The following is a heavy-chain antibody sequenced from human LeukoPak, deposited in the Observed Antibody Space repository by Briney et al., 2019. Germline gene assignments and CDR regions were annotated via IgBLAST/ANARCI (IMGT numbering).Heavy chain of an antibody. V-gene: IGHV3-15*01. D-gene: IGHD2-15*01. Sequence: GGSLRLSCAASGFTFSNAWMSWVRQAPGKGLEWVGRIKSKTDGGTTDYAAPVKGRFTISRDDSKNTLYLQMNSLETEDTAVYYCTTSTGYCSGGSCYSNDYWGQGTLVTVSS. J-gene: IGHJ4*02. CDR3: TTSTGYCSGGSCYSNDY. CDR2: IKSKTDGGTT. CDR1: GFTFSNAW.